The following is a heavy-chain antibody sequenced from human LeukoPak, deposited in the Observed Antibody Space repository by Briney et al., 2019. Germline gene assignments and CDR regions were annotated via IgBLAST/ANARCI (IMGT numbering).Heavy chain of an antibody. D-gene: IGHD3-22*01. J-gene: IGHJ4*02. CDR3: ARRYYDSSGYYYIDY. V-gene: IGHV4-59*08. Sequence: PSETLSLTCTVSGGSISSYYWSWIRQPPGKGLEWIGYIFYSGGTNYNPSLKSRVTISVDTSKNQFSLKLSSVTAADTAVYHCARRYYDSSGYYYIDYWGQGTLVTVSS. CDR1: GGSISSYY. CDR2: IFYSGGT.